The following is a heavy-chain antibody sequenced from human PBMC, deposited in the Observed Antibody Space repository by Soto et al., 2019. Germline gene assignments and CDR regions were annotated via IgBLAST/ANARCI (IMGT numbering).Heavy chain of an antibody. V-gene: IGHV4-61*01. CDR2: IYYSGST. D-gene: IGHD6-13*01. CDR3: ARGRIAADGGNWFDP. J-gene: IGHJ5*02. CDR1: GGSVSSGSYY. Sequence: SETLSLTCTVSGGSVSSGSYYWSWIRQPPGKGLEWIGYIYYSGSTNYNPSLKSRVTISVDTSKNQFSLKLSSVTAADTAVYYCARGRIAADGGNWFDPWGQGTLVTVS.